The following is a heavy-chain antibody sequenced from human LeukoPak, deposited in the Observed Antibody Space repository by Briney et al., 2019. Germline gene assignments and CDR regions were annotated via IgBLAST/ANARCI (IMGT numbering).Heavy chain of an antibody. J-gene: IGHJ4*02. V-gene: IGHV1-69*13. CDR3: ARDPGDYGDYDGDDY. Sequence: SVKVSCKASGGTFSSYAISWVRQAPGQGLEWMGGIIPIFGTANYAQKFQGRVTITADESTSTAYMELSSLRSEDTAVYYCARDPGDYGDYDGDDYWGQGTLVTVSS. CDR2: IIPIFGTA. D-gene: IGHD4-17*01. CDR1: GGTFSSYA.